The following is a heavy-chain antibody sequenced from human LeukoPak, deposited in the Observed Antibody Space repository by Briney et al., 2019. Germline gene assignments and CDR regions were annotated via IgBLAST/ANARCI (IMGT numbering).Heavy chain of an antibody. Sequence: PSETLSLTCTVSGGSIRSYYWSWIRQPAGQGLEWIGRIYSSGSTNYNPSLKSRVTMSVDTSKNHFSLKVSAVTAADTAVYYCAREQYDVLTVYQANNDYWGQGILVTVSS. D-gene: IGHD3-9*01. CDR1: GGSIRSYY. V-gene: IGHV4-4*07. J-gene: IGHJ4*02. CDR3: AREQYDVLTVYQANNDY. CDR2: IYSSGST.